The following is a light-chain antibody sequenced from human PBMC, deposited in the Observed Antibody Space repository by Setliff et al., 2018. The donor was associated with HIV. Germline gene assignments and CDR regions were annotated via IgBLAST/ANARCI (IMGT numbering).Light chain of an antibody. CDR1: SGDIGRYNY. CDR2: DVN. CDR3: SSYTRTTTLG. V-gene: IGLV2-14*03. Sequence: QSVLTQPASVSGSPGQSITISCTGTSGDIGRYNYVSWYQQHPGKAPKLMIYDVNNRPSGVSNRFSGSKSGNTASLTISGLQAEDEADYYCSSYTRTTTLGFGTGTKATVL. J-gene: IGLJ1*01.